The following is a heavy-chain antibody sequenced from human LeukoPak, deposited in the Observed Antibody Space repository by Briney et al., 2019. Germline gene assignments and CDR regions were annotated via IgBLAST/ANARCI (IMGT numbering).Heavy chain of an antibody. CDR3: AASYYYDSSGYYYDPYYMDV. V-gene: IGHV1-69*06. CDR1: GGTFSSYA. CDR2: IIPIFGTA. Sequence: RASVKVSCKASGGTFSSYAISWVRQAPGQGLEWMGGIIPIFGTANYAQKFQGRVTITADKSTSTAYMELSSLRSEDTAVYYCAASYYYDSSGYYYDPYYMDVWGKGTTVTVSS. J-gene: IGHJ6*03. D-gene: IGHD3-22*01.